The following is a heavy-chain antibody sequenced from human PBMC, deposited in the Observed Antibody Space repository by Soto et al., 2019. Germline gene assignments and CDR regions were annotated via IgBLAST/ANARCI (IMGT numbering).Heavy chain of an antibody. CDR2: FRAGGDDGTT. Sequence: GGSLRLCCVASGVTVCSYSMSGVRQEPGKGLEWVSGFRAGGDDGTTYYADSVKGRFTISRDNSKNTLFLQMNSLRAEDTAIYYCAKKVNSGSGSQYFDYFGQGTLVTVYS. CDR3: AKKVNSGSGSQYFDY. V-gene: IGHV3-23*01. D-gene: IGHD3-10*01. J-gene: IGHJ4*02. CDR1: GVTVCSYS.